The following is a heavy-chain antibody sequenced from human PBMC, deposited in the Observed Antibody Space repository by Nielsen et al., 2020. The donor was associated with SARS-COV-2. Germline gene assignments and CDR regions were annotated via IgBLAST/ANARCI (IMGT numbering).Heavy chain of an antibody. CDR2: INSDGSST. CDR1: GFTFSSYW. Sequence: GVLKISCAASGFTFSSYWMHWGRQAPGKGLVWVSRINSDGSSTSYADSVKGRFTISRDNAKNTLYLQMNSLRAEDTAVYYCARGAWITGIDYWGQGTLVTVSS. CDR3: ARGAWITGIDY. V-gene: IGHV3-74*01. J-gene: IGHJ4*02. D-gene: IGHD1-20*01.